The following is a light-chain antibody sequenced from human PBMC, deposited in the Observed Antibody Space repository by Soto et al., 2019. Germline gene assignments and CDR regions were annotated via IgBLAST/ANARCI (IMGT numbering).Light chain of an antibody. V-gene: IGKV3-20*01. CDR2: GAS. CDR1: QSVSSSY. Sequence: EIVLTQSPGTLSLSPGERATLSCRASQSVSSSYLAWYQQRPGQAPRLLIYGASTRATGIPERFSGSGSGTAFTLTISRLEPEDFAVYYCQQYGNSPFTFGPGTKVDIK. CDR3: QQYGNSPFT. J-gene: IGKJ3*01.